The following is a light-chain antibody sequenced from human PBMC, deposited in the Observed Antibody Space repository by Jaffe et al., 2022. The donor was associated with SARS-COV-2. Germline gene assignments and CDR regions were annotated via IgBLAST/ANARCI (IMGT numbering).Light chain of an antibody. J-gene: IGKJ1*01. Sequence: DIVMTQSPLSLTVTPGEPASISCSSSQSLLHSNGYNYLDWYLQKPGQSPQLLIYLGSNRASGVPDRFSGSASGTDFTLKISRVEAEDVGVYYCMQGLQTPWTFGQGTKVEIK. CDR2: LGS. CDR1: QSLLHSNGYNY. V-gene: IGKV2-28*01. CDR3: MQGLQTPWT.